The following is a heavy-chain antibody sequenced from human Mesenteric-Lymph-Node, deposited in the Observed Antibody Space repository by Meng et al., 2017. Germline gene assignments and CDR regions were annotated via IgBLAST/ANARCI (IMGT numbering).Heavy chain of an antibody. Sequence: QVPLTGSGPGLGEPSVPRHLTCDLSGGPSRNDQWWSWVRQAPGKGLEWIGEIYHSGRTNYNPSVKSRVSMSVDKSQNHFSLRLSSVTAADTAVYYCTTLYGDSISWGQGTLVTVSS. CDR1: GGPSRNDQW. J-gene: IGHJ4*02. CDR3: TTLYGDSIS. D-gene: IGHD4-17*01. V-gene: IGHV4-4*02. CDR2: IYHSGRT.